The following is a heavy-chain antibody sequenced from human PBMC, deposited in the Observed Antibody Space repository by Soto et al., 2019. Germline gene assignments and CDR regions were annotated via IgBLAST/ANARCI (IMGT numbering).Heavy chain of an antibody. J-gene: IGHJ4*02. CDR1: VFTFSSYS. CDR3: ARDLDSSGYFFDY. D-gene: IGHD3-22*01. CDR2: ISSSSSTI. V-gene: IGHV3-48*02. Sequence: PGGSLRLSCSASVFTFSSYSMNWVRQAPGKGLEWVSYISSSSSTIYYADSVKGRFTISRDNAKNSLYLQMNSLRDEDTAVYYCARDLDSSGYFFDYWGQGTLVTVSS.